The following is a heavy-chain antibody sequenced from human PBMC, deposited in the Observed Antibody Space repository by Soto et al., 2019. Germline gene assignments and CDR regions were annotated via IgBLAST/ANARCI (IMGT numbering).Heavy chain of an antibody. CDR1: GYSFTSYW. Sequence: GESLKISCKGSGYSFTSYWISWVRQMPGEGLEWMGRTDPSDSYTNYSPSFQGHVTISADKSISTAYLQWSSLKASDTAMYYCARHAEYSSGWYDWYWGQGTLVTVSS. CDR2: TDPSDSYT. J-gene: IGHJ4*02. D-gene: IGHD6-19*01. CDR3: ARHAEYSSGWYDWY. V-gene: IGHV5-10-1*01.